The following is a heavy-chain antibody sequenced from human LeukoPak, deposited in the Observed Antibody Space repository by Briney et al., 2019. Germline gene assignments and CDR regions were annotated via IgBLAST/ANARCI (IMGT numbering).Heavy chain of an antibody. J-gene: IGHJ3*02. Sequence: GGSLRLSCAASGFTFSSYWMSWVRQAPGKGLEWVANIKQDGSEKNYVDSVKGRFTISRDNAKNSLYLQMNSLRAEDTAVYYCANWWELRGDAFDIWGQGTMVTVSS. CDR3: ANWWELRGDAFDI. V-gene: IGHV3-7*03. D-gene: IGHD1-26*01. CDR2: IKQDGSEK. CDR1: GFTFSSYW.